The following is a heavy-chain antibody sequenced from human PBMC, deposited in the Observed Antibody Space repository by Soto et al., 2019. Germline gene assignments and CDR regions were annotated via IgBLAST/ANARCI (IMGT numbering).Heavy chain of an antibody. CDR3: AKDLRPDGVWDFDY. D-gene: IGHD4-17*01. J-gene: IGHJ4*02. CDR2: INSGGRT. CDR1: GFTFSSYT. Sequence: GGSLRLSCAASGFTFSSYTMNWFRQAPGKGLEWVSGINSGGRTYYADSVKGRFTISRDDSKNTLYLQIISLRAEDTAVYYCAKDLRPDGVWDFDYWGQGTLVTVSS. V-gene: IGHV3-23*01.